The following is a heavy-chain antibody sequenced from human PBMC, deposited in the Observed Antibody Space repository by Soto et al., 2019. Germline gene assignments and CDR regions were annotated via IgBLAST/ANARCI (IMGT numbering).Heavy chain of an antibody. D-gene: IGHD6-13*01. CDR2: INYSGST. CDR3: ARNSISWYYRNPDSEYYFDY. J-gene: IGHJ4*02. CDR1: GGSFSSYY. Sequence: QVQLQESGPGLVKPSETLSLICTVSGGSFSSYYWSWIRQPPGKGLEWIGYINYSGSTNYNPSLISRSTMIAEPSPNQYSLQLMAVAAAAAAVYYCARNSISWYYRNPDSEYYFDYWGQGTLVTVSS. V-gene: IGHV4-59*08.